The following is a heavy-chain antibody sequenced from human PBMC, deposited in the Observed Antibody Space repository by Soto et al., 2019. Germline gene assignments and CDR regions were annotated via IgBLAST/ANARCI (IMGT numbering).Heavy chain of an antibody. V-gene: IGHV3-9*01. Sequence: EVQLVESGGGLVQPGRSLRLSCAASGFTFDDYAMHWVRQAPGKGLEWVSGISWNSGSIGYADSVKGRFTISRDNAKNSLYLQMNSLRAEDTALYSCAKDGARGGSSWPNCFDPWGQGTLVTVSS. D-gene: IGHD6-13*01. CDR2: ISWNSGSI. J-gene: IGHJ5*02. CDR1: GFTFDDYA. CDR3: AKDGARGGSSWPNCFDP.